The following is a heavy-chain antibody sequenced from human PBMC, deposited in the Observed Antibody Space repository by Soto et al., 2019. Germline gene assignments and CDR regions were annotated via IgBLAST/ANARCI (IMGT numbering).Heavy chain of an antibody. V-gene: IGHV4-39*07. CDR1: GGSISSSSYY. Sequence: ETLSLTCTVSGGSISSSSYYWGWIRQPPGKGLEWIGSIYYSGSTYYNPSLKSRVTISVDTSKNQFSLKLSSVTAADTAVYYCARDRGNVYDRGHFDYWGQGTLVTVSS. J-gene: IGHJ4*02. D-gene: IGHD3-22*01. CDR2: IYYSGST. CDR3: ARDRGNVYDRGHFDY.